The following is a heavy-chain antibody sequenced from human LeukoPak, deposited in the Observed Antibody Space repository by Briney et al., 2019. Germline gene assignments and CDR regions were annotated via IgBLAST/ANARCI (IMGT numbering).Heavy chain of an antibody. D-gene: IGHD5-18*01. CDR2: IIPIFGTA. Sequence: ASVKVSCKAPGGTFSSYAISWVRQAPGQGLEWMGGIIPIFGTANYAQKFQGRVTITADESTSTAYVELSSLRSEDTAVYYCARASRGYSYGPLDYWGQGTLVTVSS. V-gene: IGHV1-69*13. CDR1: GGTFSSYA. J-gene: IGHJ4*02. CDR3: ARASRGYSYGPLDY.